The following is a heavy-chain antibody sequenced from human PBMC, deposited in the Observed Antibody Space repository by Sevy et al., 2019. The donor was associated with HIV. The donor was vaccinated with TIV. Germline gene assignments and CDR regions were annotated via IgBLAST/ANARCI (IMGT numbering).Heavy chain of an antibody. CDR3: SSGGSGGVWNYGYYYYGMDV. Sequence: ASVNVSFKASGDTFSTYDINWVRQAPGQGLEWMGWMSPKSGSTGFAQKFQGRLTMTSDTSINTAYMELSSLSSEDTAVYYCSSGGSGGVWNYGYYYYGMDVWGQGTTVTVSS. V-gene: IGHV1-8*02. D-gene: IGHD1-7*01. J-gene: IGHJ6*02. CDR1: GDTFSTYD. CDR2: MSPKSGST.